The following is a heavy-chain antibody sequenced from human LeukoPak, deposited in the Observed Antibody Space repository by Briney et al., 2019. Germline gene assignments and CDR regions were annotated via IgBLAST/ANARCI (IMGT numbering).Heavy chain of an antibody. V-gene: IGHV4-34*01. D-gene: IGHD6-19*01. CDR2: INHSGST. CDR1: GGSFSGYY. CDR3: ARGSSGWYSRFDY. Sequence: SETLSLTCAVYGGSFSGYYWSWIRQPPGKGLEWIGEINHSGSTNYNPSLKSRVTISVDTSKNQFSLKLSSVTAAGTAVYYCARGSSGWYSRFDYWGQGTLVTVSS. J-gene: IGHJ4*02.